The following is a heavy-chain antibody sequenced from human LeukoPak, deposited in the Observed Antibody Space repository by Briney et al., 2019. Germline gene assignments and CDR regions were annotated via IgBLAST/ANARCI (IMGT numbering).Heavy chain of an antibody. CDR3: ARELTIFGVVRSFDY. CDR1: GGSISSGSNY. J-gene: IGHJ4*02. D-gene: IGHD3-3*01. Sequence: SQTLSLTCTVSGGSISSGSNYWSWIRQPAGKGPEWIGRIYTSGSTNYNPSLKSRVTISVDTSKNQFSLKLSSVTAADTAVYYCARELTIFGVVRSFDYWGQGTLVTVSS. V-gene: IGHV4-61*02. CDR2: IYTSGST.